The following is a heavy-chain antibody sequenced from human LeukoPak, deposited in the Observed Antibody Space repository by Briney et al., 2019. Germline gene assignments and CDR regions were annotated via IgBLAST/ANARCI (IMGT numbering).Heavy chain of an antibody. V-gene: IGHV1-69*05. D-gene: IGHD3-22*01. CDR3: ARNYYDSSGYYYFDY. J-gene: IGHJ4*02. CDR2: IIPIFGTA. CDR1: GGTFSGYA. Sequence: GASVKASCKVSGGTFSGYAISWVRQAPGQGLEWMGGIIPIFGTANYAQKFQGRVTITTDESTSTAYMELSSLRSEDTAVYYCARNYYDSSGYYYFDYWGQGTLVTVSS.